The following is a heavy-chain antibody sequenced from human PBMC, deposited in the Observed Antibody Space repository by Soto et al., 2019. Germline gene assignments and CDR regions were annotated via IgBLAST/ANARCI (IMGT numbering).Heavy chain of an antibody. CDR2: ISAYNGNT. CDR3: ARDTPRKYSSGWSPYY. Sequence: QVQLVQSGAVVKKPGASVKVSCKASGYTFTSYGISWVRQAPGQGLEWMGWISAYNGNTNYAQKLQGRVTMTTDTSTSTAYMELRSLRSDDTAVYYCARDTPRKYSSGWSPYYWGQGTLVTVSS. V-gene: IGHV1-18*01. D-gene: IGHD6-19*01. J-gene: IGHJ4*02. CDR1: GYTFTSYG.